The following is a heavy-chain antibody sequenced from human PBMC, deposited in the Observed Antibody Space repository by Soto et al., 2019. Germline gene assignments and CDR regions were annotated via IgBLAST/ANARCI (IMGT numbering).Heavy chain of an antibody. V-gene: IGHV4-39*01. Sequence: SETLSLTCTVSGGSISSRSYYWGWIRQPPGKGLEWIGSIYYSGSTYYNPSLKSRVTISVDTSKNQFSLKLSSVTAADTAVYYCARHLSAADAFDIWGQGTMVTVSS. D-gene: IGHD2-15*01. CDR1: GGSISSRSYY. J-gene: IGHJ3*02. CDR3: ARHLSAADAFDI. CDR2: IYYSGST.